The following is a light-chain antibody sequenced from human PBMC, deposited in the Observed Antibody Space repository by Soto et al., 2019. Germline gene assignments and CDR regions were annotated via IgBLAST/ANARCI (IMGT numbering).Light chain of an antibody. CDR2: EVS. Sequence: QSALTQPASVSGSPGQSITISCTGTSSDVGGYNYVSWYQHHPGKTPKLMIYEVSNRPSGASNRFSGSKSGNTASLTISGLQAEDEADYYCSSYKGGSTRYVFGTGTKLTVL. CDR1: SSDVGGYNY. CDR3: SSYKGGSTRYV. J-gene: IGLJ1*01. V-gene: IGLV2-14*01.